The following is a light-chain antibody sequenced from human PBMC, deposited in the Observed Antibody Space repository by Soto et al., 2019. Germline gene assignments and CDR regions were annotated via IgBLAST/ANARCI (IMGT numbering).Light chain of an antibody. J-gene: IGKJ5*01. CDR3: QQDGSSSPIT. CDR1: QSVSNSY. V-gene: IGKV3-20*01. Sequence: EIVLTQSPGTLSLSPGERATLSCRASQSVSNSYLAWYQHKPGQAPRLLIYGASSRATCIPDRFSGSGSGTYFTLTITRLEPEDFAVYYCQQDGSSSPITFGQGTRLEIK. CDR2: GAS.